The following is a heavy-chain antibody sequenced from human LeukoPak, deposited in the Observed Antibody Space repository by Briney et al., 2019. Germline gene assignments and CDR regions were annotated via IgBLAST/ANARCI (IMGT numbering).Heavy chain of an antibody. CDR1: GFTFSTYA. J-gene: IGHJ4*02. Sequence: GGSLRLSCAASGFTFSTYAMSWVRQAPGKGLEWVSAISGSGGSTYHADSVKGRFTISRDTSKNTLYLQMNSLRAEDTAVYYCAKEGSSSSHFDYWGQGTLVTVSS. D-gene: IGHD6-6*01. V-gene: IGHV3-23*01. CDR3: AKEGSSSSHFDY. CDR2: ISGSGGST.